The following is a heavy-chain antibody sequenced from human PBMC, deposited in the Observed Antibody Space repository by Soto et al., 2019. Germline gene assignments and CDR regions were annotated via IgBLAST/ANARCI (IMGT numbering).Heavy chain of an antibody. V-gene: IGHV4-59*01. D-gene: IGHD3-10*01. J-gene: IGHJ5*02. CDR3: ARGSGLLWFGVFDP. Sequence: QVQLQESGPGLVKPSETLSLTCTVSGGSISSYYWSWIRQPPGKGLEWIGYIYYSGSTNYNPSLKSRVTISVDTSKNQFSLKLSSVTAADTAVYYCARGSGLLWFGVFDPWGQGTLVTVSS. CDR2: IYYSGST. CDR1: GGSISSYY.